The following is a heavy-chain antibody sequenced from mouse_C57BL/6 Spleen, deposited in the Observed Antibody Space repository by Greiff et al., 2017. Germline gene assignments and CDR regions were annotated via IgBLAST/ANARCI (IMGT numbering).Heavy chain of an antibody. D-gene: IGHD4-1*02. CDR2: FSSGSTTI. J-gene: IGHJ1*03. CDR1: GFTFSDSG. CDR3: ARKINWAWYFDV. Sequence: VPLKESGGGLVTPGGSLTLSCAASGFTFSDSGMHWVRQAPETGLAWVAYFSSGSTTIYYADTVKGRFTISRDNAKNTLFLQMTSRRSEDTAMYYCARKINWAWYFDVWGTGTTVTVSS. V-gene: IGHV5-17*01.